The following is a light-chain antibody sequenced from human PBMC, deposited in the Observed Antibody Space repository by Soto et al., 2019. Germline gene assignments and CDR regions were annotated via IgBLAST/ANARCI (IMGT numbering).Light chain of an antibody. Sequence: QSALIQPASVSGSPGQSITISCTGTSSDFGPYKYVSWYQLHPGKGPKLMIYEVSHRPSGISSRFSGSKSGNTASLTISGLQPEDEADYYCSSRTASSTVVFGGGTKVTVL. CDR1: SSDFGPYKY. CDR2: EVS. J-gene: IGLJ2*01. CDR3: SSRTASSTVV. V-gene: IGLV2-14*01.